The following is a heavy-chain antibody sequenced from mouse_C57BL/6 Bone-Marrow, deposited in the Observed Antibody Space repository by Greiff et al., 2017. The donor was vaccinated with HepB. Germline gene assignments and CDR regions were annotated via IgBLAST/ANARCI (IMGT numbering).Heavy chain of an antibody. V-gene: IGHV1-81*01. CDR3: ARPFYGNTYAMDY. CDR1: GYTFTSYG. CDR2: IYPRSGNT. D-gene: IGHD2-1*01. J-gene: IGHJ4*01. Sequence: VHLVESGAELARPGASVKLSCKASGYTFTSYGISWVKQRTGQGLEWIGEIYPRSGNTYYNEKFKGKATLTADKSSSTAYMELRSLTSEDSAVYFCARPFYGNTYAMDYWGQGTSVTVSS.